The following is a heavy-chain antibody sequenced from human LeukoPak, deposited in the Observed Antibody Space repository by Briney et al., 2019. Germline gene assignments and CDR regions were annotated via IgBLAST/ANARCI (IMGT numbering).Heavy chain of an antibody. V-gene: IGHV3-11*05. Sequence: GGSLRLSCAASGFTFSDYYRSWIRQAPGKGLEWVSYISKSSSSTNYADSVKGRFFISSDNANNSLYLQLNSLTVEDTAVYYCARVRSSGSPLDYWGQGTLVTVSS. D-gene: IGHD3-10*01. CDR3: ARVRSSGSPLDY. CDR1: GFTFSDYY. CDR2: ISKSSSST. J-gene: IGHJ4*02.